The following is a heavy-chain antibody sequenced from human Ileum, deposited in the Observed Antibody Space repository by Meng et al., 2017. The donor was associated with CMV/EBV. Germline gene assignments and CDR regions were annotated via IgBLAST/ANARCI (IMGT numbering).Heavy chain of an antibody. CDR2: INTNTGNP. Sequence: SCPTSGYTFTRNNIIWVRQAPGQGPEWMGWINTNTGNPTYAQGFTGRFVFSLDTSVNTAYLQITSLKPEDTAVYYCARDGLSGRYFDYWGQGSLVTVSS. V-gene: IGHV7-4-1*02. J-gene: IGHJ4*02. CDR3: ARDGLSGRYFDY. D-gene: IGHD1-26*01. CDR1: GYTFTRNN.